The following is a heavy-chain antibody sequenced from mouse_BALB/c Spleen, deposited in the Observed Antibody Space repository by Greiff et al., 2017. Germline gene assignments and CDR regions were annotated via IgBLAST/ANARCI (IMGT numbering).Heavy chain of an antibody. D-gene: IGHD1-1*01. J-gene: IGHJ4*01. CDR2: INPSTGYT. Sequence: QVQLQQSGAELAKPGASVKMSCKASGYTFTSYWMHWVKQRPGQGLEWIGYINPSTGYTEYNQKFKDKATLTADKSSSTAYMQLSSLTSEDSAVYYCARVFITTVVARAMDYWGQGTSVTVSS. CDR1: GYTFTSYW. CDR3: ARVFITTVVARAMDY. V-gene: IGHV1-7*01.